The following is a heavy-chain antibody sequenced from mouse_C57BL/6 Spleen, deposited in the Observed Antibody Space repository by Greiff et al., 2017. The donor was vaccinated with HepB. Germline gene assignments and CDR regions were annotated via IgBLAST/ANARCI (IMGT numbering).Heavy chain of an antibody. CDR1: GFTFSSYA. V-gene: IGHV5-4*01. CDR2: ISDGGSYT. CDR3: ARDGSHYAMDY. Sequence: EVQLQESGGGLVKPGGSLKLSCAASGFTFSSYAMSWVRQTPEKRLEWVATISDGGSYTYYPDNVKGRFTISRDNAKNNLYLQMSHLKSEDTAMYYCARDGSHYAMDYWGQGTSVTVSS. J-gene: IGHJ4*01. D-gene: IGHD2-2*01.